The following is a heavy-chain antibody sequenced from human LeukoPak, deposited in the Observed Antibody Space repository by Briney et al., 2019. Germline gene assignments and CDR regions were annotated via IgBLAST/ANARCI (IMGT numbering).Heavy chain of an antibody. CDR3: ARDSYSSSWSGLFDY. D-gene: IGHD6-13*01. Sequence: GGSLRLSCAASGFTFSDYYMGWIRQAPGKGLEWVSYISNSGSTIYFADSVKARFTISRDNAKNSLYLQMSSLRAEDTAVYYCARDSYSSSWSGLFDYWGQGTLVTVSS. CDR2: ISNSGSTI. J-gene: IGHJ4*02. CDR1: GFTFSDYY. V-gene: IGHV3-11*04.